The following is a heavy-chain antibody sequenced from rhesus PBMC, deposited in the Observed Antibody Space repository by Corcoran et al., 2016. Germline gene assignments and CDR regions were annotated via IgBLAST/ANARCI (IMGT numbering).Heavy chain of an antibody. J-gene: IGHJ1*01. V-gene: IGHV4-147*01. Sequence: QVQLQESGPGVVKPSETLSLTCAVSGGSISSYLWGWIRQPPGKGLEWIGQIYCGRGNTNNDHSLNGRVTISRDTPKNQFSLKLISVTAADTAVYYCAQDIGYFEFWGQGALVTVSS. CDR3: AQDIGYFEF. CDR1: GGSISSYL. CDR2: IYCGRGNT.